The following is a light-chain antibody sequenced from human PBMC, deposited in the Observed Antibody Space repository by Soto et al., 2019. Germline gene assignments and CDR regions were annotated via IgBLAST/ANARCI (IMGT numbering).Light chain of an antibody. V-gene: IGKV3-15*01. CDR3: QQCTNWPLT. CDR2: GAS. Sequence: EIVMTQSPATLSVFPGERATLSCRASLSVDSDLAWYQLKPGQAPRLLIYGASTRATGISARFTGSGSGTEFTLTISSLQAEDFALYFCQQCTNWPLTFGGGTKVEI. CDR1: LSVDSD. J-gene: IGKJ4*01.